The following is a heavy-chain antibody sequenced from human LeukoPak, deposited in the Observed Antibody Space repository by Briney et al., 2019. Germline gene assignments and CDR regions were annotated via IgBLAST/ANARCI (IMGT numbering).Heavy chain of an antibody. V-gene: IGHV1-46*01. D-gene: IGHD5-24*01. CDR2: IGGST. CDR1: GYTFSNYY. CDR3: ARVRDGYNDAYGI. Sequence: ASVKVSCKASGYTFSNYYIHWVRQAPGQGLEWMGIIGGSTNYAQKFQGRVTMTRDTSTSTVYMELSSLRSEDTAVYYCARVRDGYNDAYGIWGQGTMVTVHS. J-gene: IGHJ3*02.